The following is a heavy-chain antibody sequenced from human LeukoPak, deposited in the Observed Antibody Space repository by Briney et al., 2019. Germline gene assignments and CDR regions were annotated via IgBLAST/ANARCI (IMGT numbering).Heavy chain of an antibody. V-gene: IGHV4-39*01. CDR3: ARLAGGITIFGVVSSPAEFDP. CDR2: IYYSGST. D-gene: IGHD3-3*01. Sequence: SETLSLTCTVSGGSTSSSAYYWGWIRQPPGKGLEWIGSIYYSGSTYYNPSLKSRVTISVDTSKNQFSLRLNSVTAADTAMYYCARLAGGITIFGVVSSPAEFDPWGQGTLVTVSS. J-gene: IGHJ5*02. CDR1: GGSTSSSAYY.